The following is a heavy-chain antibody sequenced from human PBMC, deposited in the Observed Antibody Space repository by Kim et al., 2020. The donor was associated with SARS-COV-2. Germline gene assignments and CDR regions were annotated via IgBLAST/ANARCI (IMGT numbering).Heavy chain of an antibody. V-gene: IGHV1-24*01. CDR3: ATVGNTVTTWGDAFDI. CDR2: FDPEDGET. Sequence: ASVKVSCKVSGYTLTELSMHWVRQAPGKGLEWMGGFDPEDGETIYAQKFQGRVTMTEDTSTDTAYMELSSLRSEDTAVYYCATVGNTVTTWGDAFDIWGQGTMVTVSS. J-gene: IGHJ3*02. D-gene: IGHD4-17*01. CDR1: GYTLTELS.